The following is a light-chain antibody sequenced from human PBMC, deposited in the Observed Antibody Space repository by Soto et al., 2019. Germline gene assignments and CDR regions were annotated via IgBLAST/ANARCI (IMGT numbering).Light chain of an antibody. CDR1: QDISNS. J-gene: IGKJ4*01. Sequence: DIQMTQSPSSLSASVGDRVTITCRASQDISNSLAWYQQKPGKVPKVLIYATSILQSGVPARFSGSGSGTDFTLTISSLQPDDVATYYCHNYNSAPLTFGGGTKVEI. V-gene: IGKV1-27*01. CDR2: ATS. CDR3: HNYNSAPLT.